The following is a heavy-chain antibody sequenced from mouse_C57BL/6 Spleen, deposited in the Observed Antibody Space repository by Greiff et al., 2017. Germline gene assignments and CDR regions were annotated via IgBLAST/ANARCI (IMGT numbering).Heavy chain of an antibody. CDR3: ARSENWLTVTLFDY. J-gene: IGHJ2*01. Sequence: QVQLQQPGAELVKPGASVKMSCKASGYTFTSYWITWVKQRPGQGLEWIGDIYPGSGSTNYNEKFKSKATLTVDTSSSTAYMQLSSLTSEDSAVYYCARSENWLTVTLFDYWGQGTTLTVSS. CDR1: GYTFTSYW. CDR2: IYPGSGST. V-gene: IGHV1-55*01. D-gene: IGHD4-1*01.